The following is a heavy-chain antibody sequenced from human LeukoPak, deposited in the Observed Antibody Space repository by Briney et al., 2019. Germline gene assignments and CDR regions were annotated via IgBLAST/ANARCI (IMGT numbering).Heavy chain of an antibody. V-gene: IGHV3-7*01. D-gene: IGHD5-18*01. CDR2: IKPDGSEK. CDR3: ARSTAGLDY. J-gene: IGHJ4*02. Sequence: GGSLRLSCPASGFTFSNSWMAWVRQAPGKGLEWVANIKPDGSEKYYVDSVKGRFTISKDNAKNSLYLQMNSLRVEDTAMYYCARSTAGLDYRGQGTLVTVSS. CDR1: GFTFSNSW.